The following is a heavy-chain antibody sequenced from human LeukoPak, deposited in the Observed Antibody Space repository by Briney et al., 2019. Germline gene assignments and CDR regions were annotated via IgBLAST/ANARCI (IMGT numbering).Heavy chain of an antibody. CDR3: ARVVYYYGSGSYFIFDY. CDR1: GYTFTSYA. J-gene: IGHJ4*02. CDR2: INAGNGNT. D-gene: IGHD3-10*01. V-gene: IGHV1-3*01. Sequence: GASVKVSCKASGYTFTSYAMHWVRQAPGQRLEWMGWINAGNGNTKYSQKFQGRVTITRDTSASTAYMELCSLRSEDTAVYYCARVVYYYGSGSYFIFDYWGQGTLVTVSS.